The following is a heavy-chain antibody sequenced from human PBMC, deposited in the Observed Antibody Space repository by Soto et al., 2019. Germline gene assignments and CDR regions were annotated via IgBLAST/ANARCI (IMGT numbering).Heavy chain of an antibody. J-gene: IGHJ4*02. D-gene: IGHD3-10*01. CDR2: IYSSGST. CDR1: CGSIDSYY. V-gene: IGHV4-4*07. CDR3: ARDRGDYGSADY. Sequence: SETLSITCTVSCGSIDSYYWSWIRQSSGKGLEWIGRIYSSGSTNYNPSLNSRVTMSVDTSKNQFSLRLSSVTAADTAVYYCARDRGDYGSADYWGQGTLVTVSS.